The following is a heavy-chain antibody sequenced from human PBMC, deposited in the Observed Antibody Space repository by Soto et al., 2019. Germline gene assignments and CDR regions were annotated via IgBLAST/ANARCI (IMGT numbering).Heavy chain of an antibody. CDR3: TRAVAGPFDY. CDR2: IRSKTYDGTT. Sequence: SLRLSCTTSGFTFGDYAVNWFRQAPGKGLEWVGFIRSKTYDGTTEYAASVKGRFTISRDDSKSIAYLQMNSLKTEDTAIYYCTRAVAGPFDYWGQGTLVTVSS. V-gene: IGHV3-49*03. D-gene: IGHD6-19*01. CDR1: GFTFGDYA. J-gene: IGHJ4*02.